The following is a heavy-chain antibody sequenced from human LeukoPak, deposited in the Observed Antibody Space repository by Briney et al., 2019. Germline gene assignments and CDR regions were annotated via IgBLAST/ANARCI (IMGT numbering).Heavy chain of an antibody. Sequence: SETLSLTCTVSGGSISSYYWSWIRQPPGKGLEWIGYIYYSGSTNYNPSLKSRVTTSVDTSKNQFSLKLSSVTAADTAVYYCASTHYYGSGSYAAPLYFDYWGQGTLVTVSS. CDR2: IYYSGST. V-gene: IGHV4-59*01. CDR3: ASTHYYGSGSYAAPLYFDY. CDR1: GGSISSYY. J-gene: IGHJ4*02. D-gene: IGHD3-10*01.